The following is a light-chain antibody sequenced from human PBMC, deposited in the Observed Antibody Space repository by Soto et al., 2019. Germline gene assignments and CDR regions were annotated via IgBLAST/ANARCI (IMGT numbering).Light chain of an antibody. CDR3: QQCALSPAT. V-gene: IGKV3-20*01. CDR1: QSIGSSY. J-gene: IGKJ4*01. Sequence: EIVLTQSPGTLSLSPGERATLSCWTSQSIGSSYLGWYQQKPGQAPRLVIFGTSSRATGIPDRFSGSGSGTELTLTINRLEPEDVAVYYCQQCALSPATFGGGTKVEIK. CDR2: GTS.